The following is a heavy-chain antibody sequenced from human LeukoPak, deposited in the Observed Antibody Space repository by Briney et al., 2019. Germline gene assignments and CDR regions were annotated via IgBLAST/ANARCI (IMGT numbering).Heavy chain of an antibody. V-gene: IGHV3-7*01. Sequence: GGSLRLSCAASGFTFSSYGMSWVRQAPGKGLEWVANIKQDGSEKYYVDSVKGRFTISRDNAKNSLYLQMNSLRAEDTAVYYCASRRENYGSESYSPKYYYYYMDVWGKGTTVTVSS. D-gene: IGHD3-10*01. CDR2: IKQDGSEK. CDR1: GFTFSSYG. CDR3: ASRRENYGSESYSPKYYYYYMDV. J-gene: IGHJ6*03.